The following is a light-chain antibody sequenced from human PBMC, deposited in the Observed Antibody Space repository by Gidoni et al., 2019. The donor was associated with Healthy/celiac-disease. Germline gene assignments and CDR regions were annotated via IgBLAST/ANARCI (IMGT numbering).Light chain of an antibody. V-gene: IGLV2-11*01. CDR3: CSYAGSYTPVI. CDR1: SSDIGAYNY. CDR2: DVN. J-gene: IGLJ2*01. Sequence: QSALTQPRSVSGSPGQSVTISCTGTSSDIGAYNYVSWSQQHPGKAPKLIIYDVNKRPSGVPDRFSGSKSGITASLTISGLQAEDEADYYCCSYAGSYTPVIFGGGTKLTVL.